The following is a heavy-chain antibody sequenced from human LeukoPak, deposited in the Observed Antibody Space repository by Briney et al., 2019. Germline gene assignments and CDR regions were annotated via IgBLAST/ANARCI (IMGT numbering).Heavy chain of an antibody. CDR1: GFTFSSYA. J-gene: IGHJ5*02. Sequence: GGSLRLSCAASGFTFSSYAMHWVRQAPGNGLEWVAVISYDGSNKYYADSVKGRFTISRDNSKNTLYLQMNSLRAEDTAVYYCARGQPLKKTAAGLLYNWFDPWGQGTLVTVSS. D-gene: IGHD6-13*01. V-gene: IGHV3-30*04. CDR2: ISYDGSNK. CDR3: ARGQPLKKTAAGLLYNWFDP.